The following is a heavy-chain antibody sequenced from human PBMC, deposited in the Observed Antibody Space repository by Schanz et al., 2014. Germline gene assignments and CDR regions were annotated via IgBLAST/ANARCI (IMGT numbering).Heavy chain of an antibody. CDR1: AFALNNYD. CDR2: IRGSGGST. Sequence: DVQLLESGGGLVQPGGSLRLSCAASAFALNNYDMTWVRQAPGKGLEWVSCIRGSGGSTLYADFVQGRFTISRDDSKNMLYLQMNSLRAEDTAVYYCAKVWKDHRIAGRPGWSDGMDVWGQGTTVTVSS. D-gene: IGHD6-6*01. CDR3: AKVWKDHRIAGRPGWSDGMDV. V-gene: IGHV3-23*01. J-gene: IGHJ6*02.